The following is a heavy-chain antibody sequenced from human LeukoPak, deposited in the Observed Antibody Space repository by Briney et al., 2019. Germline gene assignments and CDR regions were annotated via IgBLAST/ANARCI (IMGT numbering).Heavy chain of an antibody. V-gene: IGHV1-18*01. CDR1: GYTFTSYG. Sequence: ASVKVSCKASGYTFTSYGISWVRQAPGQGLEWMGWISAYNGNTNYAQELQGRVTMTTDTSTSTAYMELRSLRSDDTAVYYCARDPIPQYYDFWSGKSYYYYGMDVWGQGTTVTVSS. J-gene: IGHJ6*02. CDR2: ISAYNGNT. CDR3: ARDPIPQYYDFWSGKSYYYYGMDV. D-gene: IGHD3-3*01.